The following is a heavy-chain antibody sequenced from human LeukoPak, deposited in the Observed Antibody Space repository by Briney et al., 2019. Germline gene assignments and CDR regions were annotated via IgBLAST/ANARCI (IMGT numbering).Heavy chain of an antibody. CDR1: GFTVSSNY. Sequence: GGSLRLSCAASGFTVSSNYMSWVRQAPGKGLEWVSVIYSGRSTYYADSVKGRFTISRDNSKNTLYLQMNSLRAEDTAVYYCARDSNATVTTPDGMDAFDIWGQGTMVTVSS. CDR3: ARDSNATVTTPDGMDAFDI. D-gene: IGHD4-17*01. CDR2: IYSGRST. J-gene: IGHJ3*02. V-gene: IGHV3-66*01.